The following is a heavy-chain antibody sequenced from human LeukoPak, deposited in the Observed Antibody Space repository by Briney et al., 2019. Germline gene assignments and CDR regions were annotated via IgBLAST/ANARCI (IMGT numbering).Heavy chain of an antibody. Sequence: TGGSLRLSCAASGFTFSSYAMHWVRQAPGKGLEWVAVISYDGSNKYYADSVKGRFTISRDNSKNTLYLQMNSLRAEDTAVYYCASLGTTGTTGYYWGQGTLVTVSS. D-gene: IGHD1-1*01. CDR1: GFTFSSYA. CDR2: ISYDGSNK. J-gene: IGHJ4*02. V-gene: IGHV3-30*04. CDR3: ASLGTTGTTGYY.